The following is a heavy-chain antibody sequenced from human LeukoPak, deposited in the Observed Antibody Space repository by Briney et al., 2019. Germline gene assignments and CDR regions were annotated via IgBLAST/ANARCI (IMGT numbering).Heavy chain of an antibody. CDR1: GFTFSDYY. CDR3: ARVRSADTAMIFFDY. Sequence: PGGSLRLSCAVSGFTFSDYYMSWIRQAPGKGLEWVSYISSGGSTISHADSVKGRFTISRDNAENSLYLQMNSLRAEDTAVYYCARVRSADTAMIFFDYWGQGTLVTVSS. D-gene: IGHD5-18*01. V-gene: IGHV3-11*01. J-gene: IGHJ4*02. CDR2: ISSGGSTI.